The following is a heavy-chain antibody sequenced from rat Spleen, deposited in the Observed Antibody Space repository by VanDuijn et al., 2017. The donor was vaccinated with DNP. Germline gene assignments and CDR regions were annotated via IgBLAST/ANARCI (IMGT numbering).Heavy chain of an antibody. CDR3: ARQNYYYSGNTLDA. D-gene: IGHD1-1*01. J-gene: IGHJ4*01. Sequence: EVQLVESGGGFVQPGGSLKLSCVASGFTFTNYGMAWVRQAPTRGLEWVASITTDGVNTYYRDSVKGRFTISRDKTRNTKHLQMDSLRSEDTATYYCARQNYYYSGNTLDAWGQGISVTVSS. CDR2: ITTDGVNT. CDR1: GFTFTNYG. V-gene: IGHV5S13*01.